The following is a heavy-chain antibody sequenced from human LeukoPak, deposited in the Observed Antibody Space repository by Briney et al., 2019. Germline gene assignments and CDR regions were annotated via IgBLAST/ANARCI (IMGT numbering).Heavy chain of an antibody. J-gene: IGHJ4*02. CDR2: IIPIFGTA. CDR1: RGTFSSYT. V-gene: IGHV1-69*01. D-gene: IGHD3-10*01. CDR3: ARVGYFYGSGSQTGGYLDY. Sequence: GASVKVSCKASRGTFSSYTISWVRQAPGQGLEWMGGIIPIFGTASYAQKFQGRVTITADESTSTAYMELSSLTFDDTAIYYCARVGYFYGSGSQTGGYLDYWGQGTLVTVSS.